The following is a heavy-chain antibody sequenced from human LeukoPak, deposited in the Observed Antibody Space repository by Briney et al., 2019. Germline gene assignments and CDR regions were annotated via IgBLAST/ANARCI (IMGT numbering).Heavy chain of an antibody. D-gene: IGHD2-15*01. CDR3: AKGVAATHYYFDY. CDR2: ISGSGGST. J-gene: IGHJ4*02. CDR1: GFTFSSYA. Sequence: GGSLRLSCAASGFTFSSYAMSWVRQAPGKGLEWVSAISGSGGSTYYADSVKGRFTISRDNTKSTLYLQMNSLRAEDTAVYYCAKGVAATHYYFDYWGQGTLVTVSS. V-gene: IGHV3-23*01.